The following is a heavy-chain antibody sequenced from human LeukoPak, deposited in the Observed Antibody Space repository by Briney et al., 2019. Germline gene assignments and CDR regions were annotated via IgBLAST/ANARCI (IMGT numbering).Heavy chain of an antibody. CDR2: ISWNSGSI. D-gene: IGHD6-19*01. J-gene: IGHJ4*02. V-gene: IGHV3-9*03. CDR3: AKGSSGWYYYFDY. Sequence: GRSLRLSCAASGFTFDDNAMQWVRQAPGKGLEWVSGISWNSGSIGYADSVKGRFTISRDNAKNSLYLQMNSLRAEDMALYYCAKGSSGWYYYFDYWGQGTLVTVSS. CDR1: GFTFDDNA.